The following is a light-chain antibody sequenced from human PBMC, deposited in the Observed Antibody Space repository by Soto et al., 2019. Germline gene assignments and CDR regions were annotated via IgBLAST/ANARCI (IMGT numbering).Light chain of an antibody. CDR2: AAS. CDR3: QQSYSTPLT. J-gene: IGKJ4*01. Sequence: DIQMTQFPSSLPASVGDRVTITCRASQNISSYLNWYHQKPGKAPKLLIYAASSLQSGVPSRFSGSGSGTDFTLTISSLQPEDFATYYCQQSYSTPLTFGGGTKVEV. CDR1: QNISSY. V-gene: IGKV1-39*01.